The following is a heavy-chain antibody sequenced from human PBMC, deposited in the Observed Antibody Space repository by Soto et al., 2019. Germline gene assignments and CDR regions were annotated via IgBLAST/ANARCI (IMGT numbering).Heavy chain of an antibody. V-gene: IGHV3-48*03. D-gene: IGHD1-26*01. CDR3: ARWGGAPYYYYYYGMDV. CDR1: GFTFSSYE. Sequence: PGGSLRLSCAASGFTFSSYEMNWVRQAPGKGLEWVSYISSSGSTIYYADSVKGRFTISRDNAKNSLYLQMNSLRAEDTAVYYCARWGGAPYYYYYYGMDVWGQGTTVTVSS. J-gene: IGHJ6*02. CDR2: ISSSGSTI.